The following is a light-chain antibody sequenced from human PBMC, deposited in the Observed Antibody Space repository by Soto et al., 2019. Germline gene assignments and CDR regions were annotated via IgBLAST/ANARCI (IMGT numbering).Light chain of an antibody. V-gene: IGKV3-15*01. CDR1: QSVSSN. J-gene: IGKJ1*01. CDR3: QQYNNWPTLT. Sequence: EIVMTQSPATLSVSPGERATLSCRASQSVSSNLAWYQQKPGQAPRLVIYGASTRATGIPARFSGSGSGTEFTLTISSLQSEDFAVYYCQQYNNWPTLTFGQGTKVEIK. CDR2: GAS.